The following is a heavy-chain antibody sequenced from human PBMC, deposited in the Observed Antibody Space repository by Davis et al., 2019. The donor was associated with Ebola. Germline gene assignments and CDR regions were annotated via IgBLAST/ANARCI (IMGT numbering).Heavy chain of an antibody. Sequence: PGGSLRLSCAASGFTFSKAWITWVRQDTGKGTEWVGRITSKTDGGTIDYAAPVKGRFTISRDNSKNTLFLQMDSLKTEDTAVYHCITRTAVTDVHAFDVWGQGTMVAVSP. V-gene: IGHV3-15*01. CDR2: ITSKTDGGTI. D-gene: IGHD6-19*01. CDR1: GFTFSKAW. J-gene: IGHJ3*01. CDR3: ITRTAVTDVHAFDV.